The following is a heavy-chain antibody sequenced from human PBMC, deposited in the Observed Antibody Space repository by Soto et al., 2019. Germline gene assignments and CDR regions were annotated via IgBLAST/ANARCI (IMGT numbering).Heavy chain of an antibody. J-gene: IGHJ6*02. Sequence: GSLRLSCAASGFTFSSYSMYWVRQAPGKGLEWVSSISSSSSYIYYADSVKGRFTISRDNAKNSLYLQMNSLRAEDTAVYYCAREGDSSGWYYYYGMDVWGQGTTVTVSS. V-gene: IGHV3-21*04. D-gene: IGHD6-19*01. CDR2: ISSSSSYI. CDR1: GFTFSSYS. CDR3: AREGDSSGWYYYYGMDV.